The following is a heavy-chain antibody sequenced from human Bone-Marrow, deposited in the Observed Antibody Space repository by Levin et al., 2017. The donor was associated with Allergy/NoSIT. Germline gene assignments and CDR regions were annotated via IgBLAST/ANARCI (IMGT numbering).Heavy chain of an antibody. Sequence: GSLRLSCAVSGGSVSGYYCNWIRQPPGKGLEWIGYISYSGRTNYNPSLKSRITISVDTSTNQFSLKLSSVTASDTAVYYCARHTSSPYFDYWGQGTLVTVSS. J-gene: IGHJ4*02. CDR2: ISYSGRT. CDR1: GGSVSGYY. CDR3: ARHTSSPYFDY. V-gene: IGHV4-59*08. D-gene: IGHD6-19*01.